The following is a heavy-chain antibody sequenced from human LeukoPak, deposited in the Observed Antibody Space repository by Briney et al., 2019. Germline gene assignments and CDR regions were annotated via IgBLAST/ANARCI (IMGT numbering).Heavy chain of an antibody. CDR2: ISSNGGST. D-gene: IGHD3-22*01. CDR3: ARGGYYDSSGYYYVVY. Sequence: GGSLRLSCAASGFTFSSYAMHWVRQAPGKGLEYVSAISSNGGSTYYANSVKGRFTISRDNSKNTLYLQMNSLRAEDTAVYYCARGGYYDSSGYYYVVYWGQGTLVTVSS. CDR1: GFTFSSYA. J-gene: IGHJ4*02. V-gene: IGHV3-64*01.